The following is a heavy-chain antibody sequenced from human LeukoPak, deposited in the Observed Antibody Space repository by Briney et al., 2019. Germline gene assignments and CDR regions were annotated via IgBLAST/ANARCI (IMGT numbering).Heavy chain of an antibody. D-gene: IGHD6-6*01. J-gene: IGHJ3*02. V-gene: IGHV3-74*01. CDR3: ARWIGSSGSLDGFDI. CDR2: INSDGSST. CDR1: GFTFSSYW. Sequence: LSGGSLRLACAASGFTFSSYWMHWVRQAPGKGLVWVSRINSDGSSTNYADSVKGRFTISRDNAKNSLYLQMNSLRAEDTAVYYCARWIGSSGSLDGFDIWGQGTMVTVSS.